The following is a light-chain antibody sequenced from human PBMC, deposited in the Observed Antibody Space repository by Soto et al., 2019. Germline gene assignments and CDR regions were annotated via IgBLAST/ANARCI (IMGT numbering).Light chain of an antibody. J-gene: IGKJ1*01. CDR2: AAS. Sequence: DIQMTQSPSSLSASVGDRVTITCRASQSISGYLNWYQQKPGKAPKLLIYAASSLQSGVQSRFSGSGSGTDFTLTISRLEPEDFAVYYCQQYGSSLRTFGQGTKVDIK. CDR1: QSISGY. CDR3: QQYGSSLRT. V-gene: IGKV1-39*01.